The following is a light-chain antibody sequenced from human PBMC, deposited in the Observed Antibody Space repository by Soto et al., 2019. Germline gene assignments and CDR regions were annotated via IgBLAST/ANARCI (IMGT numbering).Light chain of an antibody. Sequence: EIVMTQSPATLSVSPGERATLSCRASESVSSHLAWYQQKPGQAPSLLVYSASTRATGIPARFSGSGYGTEFTLTISSLQAEDCAVYSFQQYNTYWPFGQGTKL. CDR1: ESVSSH. CDR3: QQYNTYWP. CDR2: SAS. J-gene: IGKJ1*01. V-gene: IGKV3-15*01.